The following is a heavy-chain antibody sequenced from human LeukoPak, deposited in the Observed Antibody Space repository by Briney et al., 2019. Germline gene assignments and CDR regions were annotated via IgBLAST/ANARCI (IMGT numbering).Heavy chain of an antibody. CDR3: ARDRSGRGWFDP. CDR2: IYYSGST. J-gene: IGHJ5*02. Sequence: PSETLSLTCTVSGGSISGYYWSWIRQPPGKGLEWIGYIYYSGSTNYNPSLKSRVTMSVDTSKNQFSLNLSSVTAADTAAYYCARDRSGRGWFDPWGQGTLVTVSS. D-gene: IGHD3-10*01. CDR1: GGSISGYY. V-gene: IGHV4-59*12.